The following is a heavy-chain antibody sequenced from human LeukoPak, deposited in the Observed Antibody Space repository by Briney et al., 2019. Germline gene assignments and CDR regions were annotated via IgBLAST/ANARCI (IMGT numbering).Heavy chain of an antibody. Sequence: ASVKVSCKASGYTFTSYGISWVRQAPGQGLEWMGWISAYNGNTNYAQKLQGRVTMTTDTSTSTAYMELRSLRSDDTAVYYCARDYCSSTSCQHQFDYWGQGTLVTVSS. V-gene: IGHV1-18*01. D-gene: IGHD2-2*01. CDR2: ISAYNGNT. CDR3: ARDYCSSTSCQHQFDY. CDR1: GYTFTSYG. J-gene: IGHJ4*02.